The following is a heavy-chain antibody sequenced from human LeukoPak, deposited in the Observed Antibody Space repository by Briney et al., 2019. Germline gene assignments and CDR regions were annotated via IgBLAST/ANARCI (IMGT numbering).Heavy chain of an antibody. CDR3: SRDPLYSGYYRGSYYFDY. CDR1: GFAFSDYY. D-gene: IGHD5-12*01. Sequence: GGSLRLSCAVSGFAFSDYYMSWVRQAPGKGLDWVSFISSSGSIIYYADSVKGRFAISRDNTQNLLYLQLNSLRAEDTAVYYCSRDPLYSGYYRGSYYFDYWGQGTLVTVSS. J-gene: IGHJ4*02. V-gene: IGHV3-11*04. CDR2: ISSSGSII.